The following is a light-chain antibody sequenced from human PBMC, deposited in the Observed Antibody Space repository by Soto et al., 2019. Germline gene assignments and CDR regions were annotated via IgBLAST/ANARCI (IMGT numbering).Light chain of an antibody. Sequence: EIVLTQSPATLSLSPGERATLSCSASQSVSSYLAWYQQKPGQAPRLLIYDASNRATGIPARFSGSGSGTDFNLTISSLEPEDFAVYYCQQRSNWGHTFGGGTKVEIK. CDR3: QQRSNWGHT. V-gene: IGKV3-11*01. CDR1: QSVSSY. J-gene: IGKJ4*01. CDR2: DAS.